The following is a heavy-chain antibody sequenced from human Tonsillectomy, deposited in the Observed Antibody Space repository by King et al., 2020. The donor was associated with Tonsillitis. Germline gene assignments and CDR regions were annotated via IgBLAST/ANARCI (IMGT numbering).Heavy chain of an antibody. CDR3: ARDLGKVDSSGYSYNWWFDP. CDR1: GGTFSSYA. Sequence: VQLVQSGAEVKKPGSSVKVSCKASGGTFSSYAISWVRQAPGQGLEWMGGIIPIFGTANYAQKFQGRVTITADESTSTAYMELSSLRSEDTAVYYCARDLGKVDSSGYSYNWWFDPWGQGTLVTVSS. D-gene: IGHD3-22*01. V-gene: IGHV1-69*01. J-gene: IGHJ5*02. CDR2: IIPIFGTA.